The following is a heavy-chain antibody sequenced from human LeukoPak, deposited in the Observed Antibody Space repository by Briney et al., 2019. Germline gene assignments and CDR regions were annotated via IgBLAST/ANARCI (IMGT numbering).Heavy chain of an antibody. D-gene: IGHD1-1*01. CDR2: ISGSGGST. CDR3: AKDRGGQYNWNDDY. Sequence: HPGRSLRLSCAASGFTFSSYGMHWVRQAPGKGLEWVSAISGSGGSTYYADSVKGRFTISRDNSKNTLYLQMNSLRAEDTAVYYCAKDRGGQYNWNDDYWGQGTLVTVSS. CDR1: GFTFSSYG. V-gene: IGHV3-23*01. J-gene: IGHJ4*02.